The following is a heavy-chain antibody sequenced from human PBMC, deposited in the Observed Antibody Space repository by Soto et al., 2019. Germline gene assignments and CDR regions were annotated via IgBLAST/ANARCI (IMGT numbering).Heavy chain of an antibody. CDR1: RGSISDYY. CDR3: ARESAGSGRNNWFDP. J-gene: IGHJ5*02. D-gene: IGHD3-10*01. CDR2: IYYTGNT. Sequence: SETLSLTCTVSRGSISDYYWSWIRQPPGKGLEWIGFIYYTGNTKYNPSLNGRVTMSMDTSNNQFSLKLSSVTAADTAVYYCARESAGSGRNNWFDPWGQGTLVTVSS. V-gene: IGHV4-59*13.